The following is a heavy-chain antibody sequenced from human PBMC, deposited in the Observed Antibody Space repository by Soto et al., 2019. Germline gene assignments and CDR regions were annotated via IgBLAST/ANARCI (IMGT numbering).Heavy chain of an antibody. Sequence: EVQLVESGGGLVQPGGSLRLSCAASGFTFSSYWMHWVRQAPGKGLVWVSRINSDGSSTSYADSVKGRFTISRDNAKNPLYLQMNSLRAEDTAVYYCVGRLEYCSGGSCYSRDGEYFQHWGQGTLVTVSS. CDR3: VGRLEYCSGGSCYSRDGEYFQH. D-gene: IGHD2-15*01. J-gene: IGHJ1*01. CDR1: GFTFSSYW. V-gene: IGHV3-74*01. CDR2: INSDGSST.